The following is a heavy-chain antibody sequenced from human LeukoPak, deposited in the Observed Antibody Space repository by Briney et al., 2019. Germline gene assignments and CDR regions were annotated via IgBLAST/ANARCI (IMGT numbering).Heavy chain of an antibody. J-gene: IGHJ3*02. CDR2: INHSGST. V-gene: IGHV4-34*01. D-gene: IGHD1-26*01. Sequence: PSETLSLTCAVYGGSFSGYYWSWIRQPPGKGLEWIGEINHSGSTNYNPSLKSRVTISVDTSKNQFSLKLSSVTAADTAVYYCARTIDSGSSRCAFDIWGQGTMVTVSS. CDR3: ARTIDSGSSRCAFDI. CDR1: GGSFSGYY.